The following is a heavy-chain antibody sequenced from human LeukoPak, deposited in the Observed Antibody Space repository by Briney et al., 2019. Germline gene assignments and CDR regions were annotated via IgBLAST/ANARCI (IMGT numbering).Heavy chain of an antibody. CDR1: GFTFSSYV. Sequence: GGSLRLSCAASGFTFSSYVMSWVRQAPGKGLEWVSAISGGGGSTYYADSVKGRFTISRDHSKNTLYLQMNSLRAEDTAVYYCAKVLYSGSYYGYFEYWPGNPGHRLL. CDR2: ISGGGGST. J-gene: IGHJ4*02. D-gene: IGHD1-26*01. CDR3: AKVLYSGSYYGYFEY. V-gene: IGHV3-23*01.